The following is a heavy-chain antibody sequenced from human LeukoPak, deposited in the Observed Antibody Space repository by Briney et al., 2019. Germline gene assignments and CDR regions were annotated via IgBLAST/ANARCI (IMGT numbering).Heavy chain of an antibody. J-gene: IGHJ4*02. CDR1: DGSINSGGHY. CDR3: ARAVAALAGRYYFDN. D-gene: IGHD6-19*01. Sequence: PSETLSLTCTVYDGSINSGGHYWSWVRQHPGKGLECIGYIYYTGSTYYNPSVESRVSISIDTSKNQFSLELRSVTAADTAVYYCARAVAALAGRYYFDNWGQGTLVAVSS. CDR2: IYYTGST. V-gene: IGHV4-31*03.